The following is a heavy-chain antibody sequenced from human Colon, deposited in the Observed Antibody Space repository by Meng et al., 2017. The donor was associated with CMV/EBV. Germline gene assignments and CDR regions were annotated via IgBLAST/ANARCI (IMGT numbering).Heavy chain of an antibody. CDR1: GGTLSSHG. CDR3: ARAKYCSRNSCSGFDI. V-gene: IGHV1-69*05. CDR2: IIPMFGTA. Sequence: SVKVSCKASGGTLSSHGFSWVRQAPGQGLEWVGGIIPMFGTANYAQTFRGRVTITTDDSTSPAYMELRTLRSEDTAVYYCARAKYCSRNSCSGFDIWGQGTMVTVSS. D-gene: IGHD2-2*01. J-gene: IGHJ3*02.